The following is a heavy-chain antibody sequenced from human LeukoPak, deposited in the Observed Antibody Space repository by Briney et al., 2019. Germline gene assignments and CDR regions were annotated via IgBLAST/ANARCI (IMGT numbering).Heavy chain of an antibody. D-gene: IGHD1-26*01. J-gene: IGHJ4*02. CDR1: GFTFRNAW. Sequence: GGSLRLPCAASGFTFRNAWMSWVRQAPGKGLEWVGRIKSKTDGETTDYAAPVKGRFTISRDDSKNTLYLQMNSLKTEDTAVYYCTIVKVGVGALDYWGQGTLVTVSS. V-gene: IGHV3-15*01. CDR2: IKSKTDGETT. CDR3: TIVKVGVGALDY.